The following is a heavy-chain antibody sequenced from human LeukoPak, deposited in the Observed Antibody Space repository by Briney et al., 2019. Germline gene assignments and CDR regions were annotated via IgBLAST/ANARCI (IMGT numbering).Heavy chain of an antibody. Sequence: SETLSLTCAVYGGSFSSYYWSWIRQPPGQGLEWVGEVNRSGNSNYNPSLKSRVTISVDTSKNQISLKLSSVTAADTAVYYCARKISRGSRAAAAGFFDSWGRGTLVTVSS. CDR1: GGSFSSYY. CDR2: VNRSGNS. J-gene: IGHJ4*02. CDR3: ARKISRGSRAAAAGFFDS. D-gene: IGHD6-13*01. V-gene: IGHV4-34*01.